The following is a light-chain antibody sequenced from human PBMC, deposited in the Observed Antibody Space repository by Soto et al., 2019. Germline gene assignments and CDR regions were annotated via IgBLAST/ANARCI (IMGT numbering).Light chain of an antibody. V-gene: IGLV3-21*04. CDR1: NIGSKS. Sequence: SYELTQPPSVSVAPGKTARITCGGNNIGSKSVHWYQQKPGQAPVLVIYYDSDRPSGIPERFSGSNSGNTATLTISRVEARDEADYYCQVWDSSSDPFYVFGTGTKVTVL. CDR2: YDS. J-gene: IGLJ1*01. CDR3: QVWDSSSDPFYV.